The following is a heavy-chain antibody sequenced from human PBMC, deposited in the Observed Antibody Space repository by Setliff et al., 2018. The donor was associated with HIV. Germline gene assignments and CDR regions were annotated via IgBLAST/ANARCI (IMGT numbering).Heavy chain of an antibody. CDR1: GFTFSSYA. CDR2: IKYDGSEK. CDR3: ATDCAVVGGTGSLDS. V-gene: IGHV3-7*03. D-gene: IGHD1-26*01. J-gene: IGHJ4*02. Sequence: GGSLRLSCTASGFTFSSYAMHWVRQAPGKGLEWVANIKYDGSEKNYMDSVKGRFTISRDNAKNSLYLQMNSLRVEDTAVYYCATDCAVVGGTGSLDSWGQGTLVTVSS.